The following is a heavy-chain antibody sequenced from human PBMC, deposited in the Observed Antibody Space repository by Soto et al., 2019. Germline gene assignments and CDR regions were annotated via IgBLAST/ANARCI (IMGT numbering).Heavy chain of an antibody. V-gene: IGHV4-39*01. J-gene: IGHJ4*02. Sequence: QLQLQESGPGLVKPSETLSLTCTVSGDSITSNSYFWAWIRQPPGQGLEWIGSIYYSGSTYHNPALQSRVTASVGRSNSQFSLKLPSVTAADTAVYYCASHFSVDHFDYWGQGALVTVSS. CDR1: GDSITSNSYF. CDR2: IYYSGST. CDR3: ASHFSVDHFDY. D-gene: IGHD3-9*01.